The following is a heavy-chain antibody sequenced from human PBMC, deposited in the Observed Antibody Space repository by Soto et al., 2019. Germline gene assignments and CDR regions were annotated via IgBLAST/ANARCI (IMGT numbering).Heavy chain of an antibody. V-gene: IGHV4-30-4*01. CDR1: GGSISSGDYY. J-gene: IGHJ6*02. CDR2: IYYSGST. D-gene: IGHD3-22*01. Sequence: QVQLQESGPGLVKPSQTLSLTCTLSGGSISSGDYYWSWIRQPPGKGLEWIGYIYYSGSTYYNPSLNSRVTISVDTSKKQFSLKLSSVTAADTAVYYCARGGRYYDSSGYHYPSYYYYGMDVWGQGTTVTVSS. CDR3: ARGGRYYDSSGYHYPSYYYYGMDV.